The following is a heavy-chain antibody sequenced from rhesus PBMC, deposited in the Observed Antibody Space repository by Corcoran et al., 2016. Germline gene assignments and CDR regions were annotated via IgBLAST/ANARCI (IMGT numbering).Heavy chain of an antibody. V-gene: IGHV4-169*01. CDR2: IYGSGSST. J-gene: IGHJ4*01. Sequence: QLQLQESGPGLVKPSETLSVTCAVSGGSISSSYWSWIRQAPGKGLECIGYIYGSGSSTNYNPSLKSRVTLSVDTSKNQFSLKLSSVTAADTAVYYCVRSSGYYIGGYWGQGVLVTVSS. CDR1: GGSISSSY. CDR3: VRSSGYYIGGY. D-gene: IGHD3-28*01.